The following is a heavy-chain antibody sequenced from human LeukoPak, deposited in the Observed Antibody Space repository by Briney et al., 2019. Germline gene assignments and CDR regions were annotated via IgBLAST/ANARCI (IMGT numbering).Heavy chain of an antibody. CDR3: ARGDRGYSYGY. J-gene: IGHJ4*02. CDR2: INHSGST. V-gene: IGHV4-34*01. D-gene: IGHD5-18*01. CDR1: GGSFSGYY. Sequence: SETLSLTCAVYGGSFSGYYWSWIRQPPGKGLEWIGEINHSGSTNYNPPLKSRVTISVDTSKNQFSLKLSSVTAADTAVYYCARGDRGYSYGYWGQGTLVTVSS.